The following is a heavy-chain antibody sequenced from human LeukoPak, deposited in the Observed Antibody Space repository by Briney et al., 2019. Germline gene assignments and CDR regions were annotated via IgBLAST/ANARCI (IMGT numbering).Heavy chain of an antibody. CDR2: ISGSGGST. CDR3: AKGYCSSTSCYLYYFDY. CDR1: GLTFSSYA. D-gene: IGHD2-2*01. V-gene: IGHV3-23*01. Sequence: GRSLRLSCAASGLTFSSYAMSWVRQAPGKGLEWVSAISGSGGSTYYADSVKGRFTISRDNSKNTLYLQMNSLRAEDTAVYYCAKGYCSSTSCYLYYFDYWGRGTLVTVSS. J-gene: IGHJ4*02.